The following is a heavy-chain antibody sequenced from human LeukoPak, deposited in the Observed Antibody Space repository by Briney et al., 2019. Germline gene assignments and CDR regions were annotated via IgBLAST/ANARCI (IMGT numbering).Heavy chain of an antibody. CDR3: AHSLYTSSWYNPVGDY. J-gene: IGHJ4*02. V-gene: IGHV2-5*02. D-gene: IGHD6-13*01. CDR1: GFSLSPRAAG. Sequence: SGPTLVNPTQTLTLTCTFSGFSLSPRAAGVGLIRQPPRNALEWLALFYWDDDKRYSPSLKTRLTITKDTSNNQVVLTMTNMDPVDTATYYCAHSLYTSSWYNPVGDYWGQGTLVTVSS. CDR2: FYWDDDK.